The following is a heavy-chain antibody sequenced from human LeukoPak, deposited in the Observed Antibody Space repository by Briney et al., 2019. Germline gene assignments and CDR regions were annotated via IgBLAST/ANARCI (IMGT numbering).Heavy chain of an antibody. Sequence: KPSETLSLTCAVYGGSFSGYYWSWIRQPPGKGLEWIGEINHSGSTNYNPSLKSRVTISVDTSKNQFSLKLSSVTAADTAVYYCASRNYYDSSGYYPTGGVFDYWGQGTLVTVSS. CDR2: INHSGST. CDR1: GGSFSGYY. CDR3: ASRNYYDSSGYYPTGGVFDY. D-gene: IGHD3-22*01. J-gene: IGHJ4*02. V-gene: IGHV4-34*01.